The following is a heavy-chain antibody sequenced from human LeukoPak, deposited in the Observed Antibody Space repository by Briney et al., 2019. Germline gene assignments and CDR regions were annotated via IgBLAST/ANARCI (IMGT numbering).Heavy chain of an antibody. D-gene: IGHD3-22*01. Sequence: GGSLRLSCAASGFTFSSYEMNWVRQAPGKGLEWVSYISSSGSTIYYADSVKGRFTISRDNDKNSLYLQMNSLRAEDTAVYYYARALRDSCGYYFGAYYYYYMDVWGKGTTVTISS. V-gene: IGHV3-48*03. CDR1: GFTFSSYE. J-gene: IGHJ6*03. CDR3: ARALRDSCGYYFGAYYYYYMDV. CDR2: ISSSGSTI.